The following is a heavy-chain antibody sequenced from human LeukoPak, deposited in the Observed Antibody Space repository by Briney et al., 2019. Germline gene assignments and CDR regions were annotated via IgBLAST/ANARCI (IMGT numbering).Heavy chain of an antibody. CDR3: ARGYDILTGYYTPYWFDP. Sequence: ASVKVSCKASGYTFSRYVISWVRQAPGQGLEWMGWISAYNGNTNYAQKLQGRVTMTTDTSTSTAYMELRSLTSDDTAVYYCARGYDILTGYYTPYWFDPWGQGTLVTVSS. CDR2: ISAYNGNT. V-gene: IGHV1-18*01. J-gene: IGHJ5*02. CDR1: GYTFSRYV. D-gene: IGHD3-9*01.